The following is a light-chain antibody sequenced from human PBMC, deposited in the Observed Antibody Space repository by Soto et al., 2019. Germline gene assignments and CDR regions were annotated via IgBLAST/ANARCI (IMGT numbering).Light chain of an antibody. CDR2: DVN. CDR1: SSDVGGYNL. V-gene: IGLV2-14*01. Sequence: QSALTQPASVSGSPGQSITISCTGTSSDVGGYNLVSWYQQYPDKAPKLMIFDVNTRPSGVSNRFSGSKSGNTASLTISGLQAEDEADYYCSSSKSSSPLPYAFGTGTKLTVL. CDR3: SSSKSSSPLPYA. J-gene: IGLJ1*01.